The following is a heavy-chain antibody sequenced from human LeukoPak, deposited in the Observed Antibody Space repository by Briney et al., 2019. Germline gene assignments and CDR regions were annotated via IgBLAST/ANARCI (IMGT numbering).Heavy chain of an antibody. CDR2: ISYDGSNK. J-gene: IGHJ5*02. CDR3: ARDNELLAAGKNWFDP. V-gene: IGHV3-30-3*01. D-gene: IGHD6-13*01. CDR1: GFTVSGNY. Sequence: GGSLRLSCAASGFTVSGNYMSWVRQAPGKGLEWVAVISYDGSNKYYADSVKGRFTISRDNSKNTLYLQMNSLRAEDTAVYYCARDNELLAAGKNWFDPWGQGTLVTVSS.